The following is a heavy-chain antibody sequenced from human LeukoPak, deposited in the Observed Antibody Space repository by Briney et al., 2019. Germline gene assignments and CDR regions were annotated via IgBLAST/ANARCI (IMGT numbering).Heavy chain of an antibody. J-gene: IGHJ4*02. CDR3: ARRITPAGNWDY. V-gene: IGHV4-59*08. Sequence: SETLSLTCTVSGGSISSYYWSWIRQPPGKGLELIGYIFYTGGTNYNPSLESRVTISVDTSKNQFSLKLSSVTAADTAVYYCARRITPAGNWDYWGQGTLVTVSS. CDR2: IFYTGGT. CDR1: GGSISSYY. D-gene: IGHD6-13*01.